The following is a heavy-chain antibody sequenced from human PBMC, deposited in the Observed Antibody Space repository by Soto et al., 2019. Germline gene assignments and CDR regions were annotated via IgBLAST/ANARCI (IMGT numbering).Heavy chain of an antibody. CDR2: IYWDDDK. Sequence: QITLNESGPTVVKPTETLTLTCTFSGFSLTTSGVGVGWVRQSPGKAPEWLAFIYWDDDKRYSTALKSRLTITKDTSKNQVVLTMANVVPADTATYYCAHRVRRAVFGLVTTTAIYFDFWGQGTPVVVSS. CDR3: AHRVRRAVFGLVTTTAIYFDF. CDR1: GFSLTTSGVG. V-gene: IGHV2-5*02. D-gene: IGHD3-3*01. J-gene: IGHJ4*02.